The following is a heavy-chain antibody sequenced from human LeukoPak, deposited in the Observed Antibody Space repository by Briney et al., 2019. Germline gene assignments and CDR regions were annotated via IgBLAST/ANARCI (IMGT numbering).Heavy chain of an antibody. CDR1: GGTFSSYA. CDR3: ARLPYCSGGSCYSGSATYYGMDV. Sequence: SVKVSCKASGGTFSSYAISWVRQAPGQGLEWMGRIIPILGIANYAQKFQGRVTITADKSTSTAYMELSSLRSKDTAVYYCARLPYCSGGSCYSGSATYYGMDVWGQGTTVTVSS. J-gene: IGHJ6*02. V-gene: IGHV1-69*04. D-gene: IGHD2-15*01. CDR2: IIPILGIA.